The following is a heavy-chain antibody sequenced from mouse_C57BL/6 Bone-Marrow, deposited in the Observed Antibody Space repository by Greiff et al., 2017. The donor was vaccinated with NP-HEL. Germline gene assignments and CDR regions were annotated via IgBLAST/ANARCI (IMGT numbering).Heavy chain of an antibody. J-gene: IGHJ3*01. CDR2: IYPGSGST. D-gene: IGHD1-1*01. Sequence: QVQLQQPGAELVKPGASVKMSCKASGYTFTSYWITWVKQRPGQGLEWIGDIYPGSGSTNYNEKFKSKATLTVDKPSSTAYMQLSSLTSEDSAVYYCAKGYYYGSSPWFAYWGQGTLVTVSA. CDR3: AKGYYYGSSPWFAY. CDR1: GYTFTSYW. V-gene: IGHV1-55*01.